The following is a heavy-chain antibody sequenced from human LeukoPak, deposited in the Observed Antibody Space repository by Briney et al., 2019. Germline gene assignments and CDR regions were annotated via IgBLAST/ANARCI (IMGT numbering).Heavy chain of an antibody. D-gene: IGHD1-26*01. J-gene: IGHJ4*02. CDR1: GLTFSSYS. CDR3: ARIYSGSYYPSIFDY. Sequence: GGSLRPSCALYGLTFSSYSMNWVRQAPGKGLEWVSYISSSSTIYYADSVKGRFNISRDNAKNSLYLQMNSLRAEDTAVYYCARIYSGSYYPSIFDYWGQGTLVTVSS. CDR2: ISSSSTI. V-gene: IGHV3-48*01.